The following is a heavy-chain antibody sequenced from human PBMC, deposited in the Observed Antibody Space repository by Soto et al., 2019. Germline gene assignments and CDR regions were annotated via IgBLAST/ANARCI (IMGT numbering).Heavy chain of an antibody. CDR1: GFTFSSYS. CDR3: ARDFFQQLVHNWFDP. J-gene: IGHJ5*02. D-gene: IGHD6-13*01. CDR2: ISSSSSYI. Sequence: EVQLVESGGGLVKPGGSLRLSCAASGFTFSSYSMNWVRQAPGKGLEWVSSISSSSSYIYYADSVKGRFTISRDNAKNSLYLQMYSLRAEDTAVYYCARDFFQQLVHNWFDPWGQGTLVTVSS. V-gene: IGHV3-21*01.